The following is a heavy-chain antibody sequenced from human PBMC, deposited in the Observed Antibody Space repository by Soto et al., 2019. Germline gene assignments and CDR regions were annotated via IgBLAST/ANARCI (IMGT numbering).Heavy chain of an antibody. Sequence: ASVKVSCKASGYTFTSYYMHWVRQAPGQGLEWMGVIEPSGGSKSYTQKLQGKVTMTTDTSTSTAYMELRSLRSDDTAVYYCARDILLYSSSWSRAYFDYWGQGTLVTV. CDR3: ARDILLYSSSWSRAYFDY. CDR2: IEPSGGSK. D-gene: IGHD6-13*01. CDR1: GYTFTSYY. V-gene: IGHV1-46*01. J-gene: IGHJ4*02.